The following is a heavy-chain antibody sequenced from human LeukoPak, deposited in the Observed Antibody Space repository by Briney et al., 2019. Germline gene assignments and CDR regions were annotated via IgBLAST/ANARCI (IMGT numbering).Heavy chain of an antibody. CDR3: AKGLMSGYYDILTGLA. V-gene: IGHV3-23*01. D-gene: IGHD3-9*01. Sequence: GGSLRLSCAASGFTFSSYGMHWVRQAPGKGLEWVSAISGSGGSTYYADSVKGRFTISRDNSKNTLYLQMNSLRAEDTAVYYCAKGLMSGYYDILTGLAWGQGTLVTVSS. CDR1: GFTFSSYG. CDR2: ISGSGGST. J-gene: IGHJ5*02.